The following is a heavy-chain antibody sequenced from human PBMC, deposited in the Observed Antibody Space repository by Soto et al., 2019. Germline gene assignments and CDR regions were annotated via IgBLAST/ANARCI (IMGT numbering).Heavy chain of an antibody. D-gene: IGHD3-10*01. CDR1: GFTFSSHW. V-gene: IGHV3-7*05. CDR2: IKPDGSEK. CDR3: ARESWANPDY. J-gene: IGHJ4*02. Sequence: PGGSLRLSCAASGFTFSSHWMSWVRQAPGKGLEWVANIKPDGSEKWYVDSVKGRFTISRDNAKNSLYLQMNSLRVEDTAVYYCARESWANPDYWGQGTLVTVSS.